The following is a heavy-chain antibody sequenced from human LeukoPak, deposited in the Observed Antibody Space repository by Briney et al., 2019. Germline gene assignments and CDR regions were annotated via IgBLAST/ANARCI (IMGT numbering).Heavy chain of an antibody. J-gene: IGHJ3*02. CDR3: ARDPEGGFSGSYYFGAFDI. V-gene: IGHV4-4*07. D-gene: IGHD1-26*01. Sequence: PSETLSLTCTVSGGSISSYYWSWIRQPAGKGLEWIGRIYTSGSTNYNSSLKSRVTMSVDTSKNQFSLKLSSVTAADTAVYYCARDPEGGFSGSYYFGAFDIWGQGTMVTVSS. CDR1: GGSISSYY. CDR2: IYTSGST.